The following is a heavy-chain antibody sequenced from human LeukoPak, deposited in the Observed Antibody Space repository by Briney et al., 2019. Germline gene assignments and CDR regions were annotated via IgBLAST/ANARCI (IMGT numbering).Heavy chain of an antibody. D-gene: IGHD2-21*01. CDR3: ASGALAVYFDY. CDR2: ISSNGGST. Sequence: GGSLRLSCSASGFTFSSYAMHWVRQAPGKGLEYVSAISSNGGSTYYADSVKGRFIISRDNSKNTLYLQMNSLRAEDTAVYYCASGALAVYFDYWGQGTLVTVSS. V-gene: IGHV3-64*04. J-gene: IGHJ4*02. CDR1: GFTFSSYA.